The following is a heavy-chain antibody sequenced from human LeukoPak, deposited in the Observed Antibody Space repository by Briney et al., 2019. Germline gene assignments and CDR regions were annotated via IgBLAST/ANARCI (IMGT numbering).Heavy chain of an antibody. J-gene: IGHJ6*03. CDR1: GYTFTSYY. CDR2: INPSGGST. Sequence: ASVKVSRKASGYTFTSYYMHWVRQAPGQGLEWMGIINPSGGSTSYAQKFQGRVTMTRDTSTSTVYMELSSLRSEDTAVYYCARESFTVTSDYYMDVWGKGTTVTVSS. CDR3: ARESFTVTSDYYMDV. V-gene: IGHV1-46*01. D-gene: IGHD4-17*01.